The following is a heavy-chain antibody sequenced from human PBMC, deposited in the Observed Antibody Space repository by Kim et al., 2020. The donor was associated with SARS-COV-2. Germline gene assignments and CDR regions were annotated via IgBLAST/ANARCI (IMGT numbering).Heavy chain of an antibody. CDR1: GFTFSGYG. D-gene: IGHD1-26*01. Sequence: GGSLRLSCAASGFTFSGYGMSWVRQAPGKGLEWVSAVSDTGADRNYANSVKGRFTISRYNSKNTLYLQMNSLRDEDTAVYYCAKRLGPTTPNFDYWGQGTLVTVSS. CDR3: AKRLGPTTPNFDY. V-gene: IGHV3-23*01. J-gene: IGHJ4*02. CDR2: VSDTGADR.